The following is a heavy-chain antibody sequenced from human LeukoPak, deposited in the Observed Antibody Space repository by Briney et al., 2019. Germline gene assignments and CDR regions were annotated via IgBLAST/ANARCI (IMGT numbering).Heavy chain of an antibody. V-gene: IGHV4-34*01. CDR2: INHSGST. J-gene: IGHJ5*02. Sequence: SETLSLTCAVYGGSFSGYYWSWIRQPPGKGLEWIGEINHSGSTNYNPSLKSRVTISVDTSKNQFSLKLTSVTAADTAVYYCARPVPSRLGWFDPWGQGTLVTVSS. CDR3: ARPVPSRLGWFDP. D-gene: IGHD1-1*01. CDR1: GGSFSGYY.